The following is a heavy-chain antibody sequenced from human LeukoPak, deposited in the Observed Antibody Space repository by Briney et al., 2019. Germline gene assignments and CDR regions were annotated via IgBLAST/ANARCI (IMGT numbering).Heavy chain of an antibody. D-gene: IGHD6-6*01. J-gene: IGHJ6*02. CDR2: ISSSSSHI. V-gene: IGHV3-21*01. CDR3: AKDSSSSNPYYGMDV. Sequence: GGSLRLSCAVSGFTFSSYRMNWVRQAPGKGLEWVSSISSSSSHIYYEDSVKGRFTISRDNAKNSLYLQMNSLRAEDTAVYYCAKDSSSSNPYYGMDVWGQGTTVTVSS. CDR1: GFTFSSYR.